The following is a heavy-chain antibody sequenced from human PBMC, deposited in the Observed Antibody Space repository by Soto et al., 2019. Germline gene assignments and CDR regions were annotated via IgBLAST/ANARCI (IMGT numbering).Heavy chain of an antibody. CDR3: AKVGYSSGWHPNWFDP. V-gene: IGHV3-48*03. CDR2: ISSSGSTI. J-gene: IGHJ5*02. CDR1: GFTFSSYE. Sequence: PGGSLRLSCAASGFTFSSYEMNWVRQAPGKGLEWVSYISSSGSTIYYADSVKGRFTISRDNAKNTLYLQMNSLRAEDTAVYHCAKVGYSSGWHPNWFDPWGQGTLVTVSS. D-gene: IGHD6-19*01.